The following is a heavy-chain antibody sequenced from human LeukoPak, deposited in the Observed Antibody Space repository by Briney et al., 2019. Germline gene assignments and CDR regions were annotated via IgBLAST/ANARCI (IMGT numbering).Heavy chain of an antibody. Sequence: SVKVPCKASGGTFSSYAISWVRQAPGQGLEWMGGIIPIFGTANYAQKFQGRVTITADESTSTAYMELSSLRSEDTAVYYCARVGYYYDSSGYLDYWGQGTLVTVSS. CDR2: IIPIFGTA. J-gene: IGHJ4*02. CDR3: ARVGYYYDSSGYLDY. CDR1: GGTFSSYA. D-gene: IGHD3-22*01. V-gene: IGHV1-69*13.